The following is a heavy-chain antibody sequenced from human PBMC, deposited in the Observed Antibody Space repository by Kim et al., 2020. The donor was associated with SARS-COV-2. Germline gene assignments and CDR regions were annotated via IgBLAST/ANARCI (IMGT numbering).Heavy chain of an antibody. V-gene: IGHV3-23*01. D-gene: IGHD3-22*01. Sequence: GGSLRLSCAASGFTFSSYAMSWVRQAPGKGLEWVSAISGGGASTYYADSVKGRFTISRDNSKNTLYLQMNSLRAEDTAVYYCAKTPYYYDSSGYFDYWGQGTLVTVSS. CDR3: AKTPYYYDSSGYFDY. CDR1: GFTFSSYA. J-gene: IGHJ4*02. CDR2: ISGGGAST.